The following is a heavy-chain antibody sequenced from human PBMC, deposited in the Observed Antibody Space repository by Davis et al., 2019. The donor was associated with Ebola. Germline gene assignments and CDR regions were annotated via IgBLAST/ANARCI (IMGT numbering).Heavy chain of an antibody. J-gene: IGHJ6*03. CDR1: GFTFSKYA. Sequence: GESLKISCAASGFTFSKYAMNWVRQAPGKGLEWVSAISGSGGGTYYADSVKGRFTISRDNAKNSLYLQMNSLRAEDTAVYYCARVSTSSGNFYYYMDVWGKGTTVTVSS. CDR3: ARVSTSSGNFYYYMDV. V-gene: IGHV3-23*01. D-gene: IGHD6-6*01. CDR2: ISGSGGGT.